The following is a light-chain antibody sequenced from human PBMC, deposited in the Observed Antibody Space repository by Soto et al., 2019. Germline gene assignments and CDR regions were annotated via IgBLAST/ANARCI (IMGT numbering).Light chain of an antibody. CDR1: SSDVGSYNL. CDR2: EGS. Sequence: QSVLTQPASVSGSPGQSITISCTGTSSDVGSYNLVSWYQQHPGKAPKLMIYEGSKRPSGVSNRFSGSKSGNTASLTISGLQAEDEADYSCCSYAGSSPWVFGGGTKVTVL. J-gene: IGLJ3*02. CDR3: CSYAGSSPWV. V-gene: IGLV2-23*01.